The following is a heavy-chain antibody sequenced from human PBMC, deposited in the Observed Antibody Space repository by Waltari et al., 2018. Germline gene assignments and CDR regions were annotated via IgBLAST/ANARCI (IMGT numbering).Heavy chain of an antibody. CDR1: GGSFSGYY. Sequence: QVQLQQWGAGLLKPSETLSLTCAVYGGSFSGYYWSWIRQPPGKGLEWIGEINHSGSTNYNPSLKSRVTISVDTSKNQFSLKLGSVTAADTAVYYCARVAGQWLVGCFDYWGQGTLVTVSS. CDR2: INHSGST. D-gene: IGHD6-19*01. V-gene: IGHV4-34*01. J-gene: IGHJ4*02. CDR3: ARVAGQWLVGCFDY.